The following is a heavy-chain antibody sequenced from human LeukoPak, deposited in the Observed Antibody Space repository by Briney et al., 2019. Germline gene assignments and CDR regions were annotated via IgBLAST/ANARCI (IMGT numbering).Heavy chain of an antibody. Sequence: SETLSLTCTVSGGSISSYYWSWIRQPAGKGLEWIGRIYTSGSTNYNPSLKSRVTMSVDTSKNQFSLKLSSVTAADTAVYYCAREAPQLRFDYYYGMDVWGQGTTVTVSS. V-gene: IGHV4-4*07. CDR3: AREAPQLRFDYYYGMDV. D-gene: IGHD3-10*01. CDR2: IYTSGST. J-gene: IGHJ6*02. CDR1: GGSISSYY.